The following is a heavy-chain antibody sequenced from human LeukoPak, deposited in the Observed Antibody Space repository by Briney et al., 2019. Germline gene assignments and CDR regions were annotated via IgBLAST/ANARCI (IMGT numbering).Heavy chain of an antibody. CDR3: ARVSSPWSPRDAFDI. Sequence: SQTLSLTCAISGDSVSSSSATWNWIRQSPSRGLEWQGRTYYKSKWYKDYAVSVKSRITINSDTSKNQFSLQLSSVTPEDTAVYYCARVSSPWSPRDAFDIWGQGTVVTVSS. V-gene: IGHV6-1*01. CDR2: TYYKSKWYK. J-gene: IGHJ3*02. CDR1: GDSVSSSSAT. D-gene: IGHD1-26*01.